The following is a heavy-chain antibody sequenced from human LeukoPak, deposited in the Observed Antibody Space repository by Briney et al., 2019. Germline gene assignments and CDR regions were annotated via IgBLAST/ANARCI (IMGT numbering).Heavy chain of an antibody. CDR2: MYYSGST. CDR3: ARWAYYDILTGYYLFDY. D-gene: IGHD3-9*01. Sequence: SETLSLTCTVSGVSISSGGYYWSWIRQHPGKVLEWIGYMYYSGSTYYNPSLKSLVTISVNTSKNQFSLKLSSVTAADTAVYYCARWAYYDILTGYYLFDYWGQGTLVTVSS. V-gene: IGHV4-31*01. J-gene: IGHJ4*02. CDR1: GVSISSGGYY.